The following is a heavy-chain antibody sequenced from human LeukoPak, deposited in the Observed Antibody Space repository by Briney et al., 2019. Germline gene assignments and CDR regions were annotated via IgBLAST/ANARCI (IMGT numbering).Heavy chain of an antibody. CDR2: IKQDGSEK. V-gene: IGHV3-7*01. Sequence: GGSLRLSCAASGFIFSSYWMSWVRQTPGKGLEWVANIKQDGSEKNYVDSVKGRFTISRDNAKNSLYLQMNSLRAEDTAVYYCARGSTYYDSSGQVPFDYWGQGTLVTVSS. CDR1: GFIFSSYW. CDR3: ARGSTYYDSSGQVPFDY. J-gene: IGHJ4*02. D-gene: IGHD3-22*01.